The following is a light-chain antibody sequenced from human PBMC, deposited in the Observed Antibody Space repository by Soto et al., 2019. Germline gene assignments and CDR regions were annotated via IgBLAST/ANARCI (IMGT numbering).Light chain of an antibody. Sequence: IEITQSQATLSVSSGETASLSHRAIKSVGNFLAWCQQKRGQAPRLLIYYISTRATGIPARFRCSWSGTEFPLTLHSLHSEHSAVYDCQQHNQWPITSGQGTRPDI. CDR2: YIS. J-gene: IGKJ5*01. V-gene: IGKV3D-15*01. CDR1: KSVGNF. CDR3: QQHNQWPIT.